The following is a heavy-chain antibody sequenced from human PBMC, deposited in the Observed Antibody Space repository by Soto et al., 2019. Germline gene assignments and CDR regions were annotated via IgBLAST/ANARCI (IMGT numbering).Heavy chain of an antibody. D-gene: IGHD5-12*01. J-gene: IGHJ5*02. Sequence: SETLSLTCAVYGGSFSGYYWSWIRQPPGKGLEWIGEINHSGSTNYNPSLKSRVTISVDTSKNQFSLKLSSVTAADTAVYYCTSLEWLRTGNWFDPWGQGTLVTVSS. CDR2: INHSGST. CDR3: TSLEWLRTGNWFDP. CDR1: GGSFSGYY. V-gene: IGHV4-34*01.